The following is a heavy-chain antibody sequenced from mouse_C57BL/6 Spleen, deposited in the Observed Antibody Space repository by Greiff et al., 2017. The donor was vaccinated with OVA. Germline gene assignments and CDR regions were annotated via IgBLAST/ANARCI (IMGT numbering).Heavy chain of an antibody. CDR3: ARGDYYGSSYDAMDY. CDR1: GFTFSDYG. CDR2: ISSGSSTI. Sequence: EVKLVESGGGLVKPGGSLKLSCAASGFTFSDYGMHWVRQAPEKGLEWVAYISSGSSTIYYADAVKGRFTISRDNAKNTLFLQMTSLRSEDTAMYYCARGDYYGSSYDAMDYWGQGTSVTVSS. V-gene: IGHV5-17*01. D-gene: IGHD1-1*01. J-gene: IGHJ4*01.